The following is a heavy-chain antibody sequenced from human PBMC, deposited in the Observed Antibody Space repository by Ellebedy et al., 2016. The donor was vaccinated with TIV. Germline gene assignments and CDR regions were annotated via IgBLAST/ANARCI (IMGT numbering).Heavy chain of an antibody. V-gene: IGHV5-51*01. CDR3: ARSYGYDSGVYWSHDGFDI. D-gene: IGHD3-22*01. CDR2: IYPGDPGDSRA. CDR1: GYSFTSYW. J-gene: IGHJ3*02. Sequence: GESLKISCKGSGYSFTSYWVAWVRQMPGQGLEWIGHIYPGDPGDSRAKYNPSFQGQVTISADNSTRTAHLQWSSLKATDTAMYYCARSYGYDSGVYWSHDGFDIWGQGTLVTVSS.